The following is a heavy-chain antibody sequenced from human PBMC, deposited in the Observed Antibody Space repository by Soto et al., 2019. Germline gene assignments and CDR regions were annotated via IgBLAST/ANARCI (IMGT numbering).Heavy chain of an antibody. CDR3: AKDGGTTVIGGDYFDY. D-gene: IGHD4-17*01. Sequence: GGSLRLSCAASGFTFSSYAMSWVRQAPGKGLEWVSAISGSGGSTYYADSVKGRFTISRDNSKNTLYLQMNSLRAEDTAVYYCAKDGGTTVIGGDYFDYWGQGTLVTVSS. CDR1: GFTFSSYA. CDR2: ISGSGGST. V-gene: IGHV3-23*01. J-gene: IGHJ4*02.